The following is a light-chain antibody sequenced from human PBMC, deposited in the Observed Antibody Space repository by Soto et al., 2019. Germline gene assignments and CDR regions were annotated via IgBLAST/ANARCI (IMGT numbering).Light chain of an antibody. V-gene: IGKV3-11*01. CDR1: QSVSSY. Sequence: EIVLTQSPATLSLSPGERATLSCRASQSVSSYLAWYQQKPGQAPRLLMYDASNRATGIPARFSGSWSGTDFTLTISRLEPEDFAVYYCQQRSNWPPEFGPGTKVDIK. CDR3: QQRSNWPPE. CDR2: DAS. J-gene: IGKJ3*01.